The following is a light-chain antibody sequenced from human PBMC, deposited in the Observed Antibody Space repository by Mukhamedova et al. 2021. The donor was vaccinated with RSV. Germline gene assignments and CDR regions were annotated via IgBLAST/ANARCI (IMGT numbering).Light chain of an antibody. V-gene: IGLV3-1*01. CDR1: KLGDKY. CDR2: QDS. Sequence: TASITCSGDKLGDKYACWYQQKPGQSPVLDIYQDSKRPSGIPERFSGSNSGNTATLTISGTQAMDEADYYCQAWDSSNVVFGGGT. CDR3: QAWDSSNVV. J-gene: IGLJ2*01.